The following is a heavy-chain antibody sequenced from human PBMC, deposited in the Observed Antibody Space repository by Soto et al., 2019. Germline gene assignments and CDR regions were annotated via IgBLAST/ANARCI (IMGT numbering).Heavy chain of an antibody. Sequence: QVQLVQSGAEVKKPGSSVKVSCKASGGTFSSYAISWVRQAPGQGLEWMGGIIPIFGTANYAQKFQGRVTITADESTSTAYMELSSLRSEDTAVYYCARKNMVRGVPHYYYGMDVWGQGTTVTVSS. CDR2: IIPIFGTA. V-gene: IGHV1-69*01. D-gene: IGHD3-10*01. CDR3: ARKNMVRGVPHYYYGMDV. CDR1: GGTFSSYA. J-gene: IGHJ6*02.